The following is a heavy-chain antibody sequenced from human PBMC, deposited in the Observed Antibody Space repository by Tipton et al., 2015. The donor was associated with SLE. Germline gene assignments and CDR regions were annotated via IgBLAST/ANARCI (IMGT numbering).Heavy chain of an antibody. CDR2: IYYSGST. J-gene: IGHJ4*02. Sequence: TLSLTCAVYGGSFSRYYWSWIRQPPGKGLEWIGYIYYSGSTNYNPSLKSRVTISVDTSKNQFSLKLSSVTAADTAVYYCARALEAAAPPDCWGQGTLVTVSS. D-gene: IGHD6-13*01. CDR3: ARALEAAAPPDC. V-gene: IGHV4-59*01. CDR1: GGSFSRYY.